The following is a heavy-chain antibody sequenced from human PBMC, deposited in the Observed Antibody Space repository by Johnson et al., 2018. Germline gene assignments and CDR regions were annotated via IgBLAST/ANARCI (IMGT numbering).Heavy chain of an antibody. D-gene: IGHD6-13*01. V-gene: IGHV4-39*07. CDR1: GGSISDTTYY. CDR3: ARGISSWFDTFDI. Sequence: QVQLQESGPGLVKHSETRSLTCTVSGGSISDTTYYWAWIRQPPGKGLEWIGSIYYTGNTYYNPSPKSRGTISVDTSKNQFSLRPSSVTAADTAVYFGARGISSWFDTFDIWGQGTVVTVSS. CDR2: IYYTGNT. J-gene: IGHJ3*02.